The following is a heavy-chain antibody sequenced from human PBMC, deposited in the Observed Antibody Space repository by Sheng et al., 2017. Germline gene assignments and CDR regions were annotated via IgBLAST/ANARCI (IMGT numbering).Heavy chain of an antibody. D-gene: IGHD3-16*01. V-gene: IGHV4-34*01. CDR1: GGSFSGYQ. Sequence: QVQLQQWGAGLVKPSETLSLTCAVYGGSFSGYQWTWIRQPPGKGLEWVGEINHRGSTNYNPSLKSRVTISVDTSKDQFSLKLTSVTAADTAVYYCARGPDPASITFGGVNRRSWFDPSGPREPWSPSPQ. J-gene: IGHJ5*02. CDR2: INHRGST. CDR3: ARGPDPASITFGGVNRRSWFDP.